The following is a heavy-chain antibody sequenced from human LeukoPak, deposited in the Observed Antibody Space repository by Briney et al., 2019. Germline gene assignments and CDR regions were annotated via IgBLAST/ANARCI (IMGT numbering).Heavy chain of an antibody. V-gene: IGHV4-34*01. CDR2: INHSGST. D-gene: IGHD5-24*01. CDR1: GGSFSGYY. J-gene: IGHJ3*02. CDR3: ARHGDGYNYDAFDI. Sequence: PSETLSLTCAVYGGSFSGYYWSWIRQPPGKGLEWIGEINHSGSTNYNPSLKSRVTISVDTSKNQFSLKLSSVTAADTAVYYCARHGDGYNYDAFDIWGQGTMVTVSS.